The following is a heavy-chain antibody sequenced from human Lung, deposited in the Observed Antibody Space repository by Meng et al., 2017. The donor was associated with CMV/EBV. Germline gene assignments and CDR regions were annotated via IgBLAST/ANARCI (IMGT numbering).Heavy chain of an antibody. Sequence: SXXVSXKASGFTFTSFAVQWVRQTRGQRLEWIGWIVVDSGNTKYAQEFQERVTITRNMSTSTSNMELSSLRSEDTALYCCAADPAGVCNSNSSPPPKFWGQGTLVTVS. V-gene: IGHV1-58*01. CDR1: GFTFTSFA. J-gene: IGHJ4*02. CDR3: AADPAGVCNSNSSPPPKF. CDR2: IVVDSGNT. D-gene: IGHD2/OR15-2a*01.